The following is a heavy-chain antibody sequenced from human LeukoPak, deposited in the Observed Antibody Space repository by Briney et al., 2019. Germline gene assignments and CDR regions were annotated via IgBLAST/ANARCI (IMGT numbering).Heavy chain of an antibody. CDR2: IIPIFGTA. J-gene: IGHJ5*02. Sequence: SVKVSCKASGGTFSSYAICWVRQAPGQGLEWMGGIIPIFGTANYAQKFQGRVTITTDESTSTAYMELSSLRSEDRVVYYCARELMAVPYNWFDPWVQGTLVTVSS. CDR3: ARELMAVPYNWFDP. V-gene: IGHV1-69*05. D-gene: IGHD2-8*01. CDR1: GGTFSSYA.